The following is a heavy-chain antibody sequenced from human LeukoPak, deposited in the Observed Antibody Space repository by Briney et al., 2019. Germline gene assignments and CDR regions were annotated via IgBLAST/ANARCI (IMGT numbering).Heavy chain of an antibody. CDR2: ISGRTTTT. Sequence: PGGSLRLSCAASGFTFATSAMTWVRQAPGKGLEWVSAISGRTTTTYYTGSLEGRFIISRDNSRNTLYLQMNSLRADDTAVYYCARTFGDYAHLDYWGRGTLVTVSS. J-gene: IGHJ4*02. D-gene: IGHD4-17*01. V-gene: IGHV3-23*01. CDR1: GFTFATSA. CDR3: ARTFGDYAHLDY.